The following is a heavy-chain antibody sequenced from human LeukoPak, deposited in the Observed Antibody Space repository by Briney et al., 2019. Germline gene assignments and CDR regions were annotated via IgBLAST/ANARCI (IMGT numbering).Heavy chain of an antibody. CDR2: ISSSSSYI. CDR3: ARASDHYYPEY. J-gene: IGHJ4*01. D-gene: IGHD3-10*01. Sequence: PGRSLRLSCAATGLTFSLYSMNWVRQAPGQGLEWVSSISSSSSYIYYADSVKGRFTISRDNAKNSLYLQMNSLRAEDTAVYYCARASDHYYPEYWGHGTLVTVSS. CDR1: GLTFSLYS. V-gene: IGHV3-21*01.